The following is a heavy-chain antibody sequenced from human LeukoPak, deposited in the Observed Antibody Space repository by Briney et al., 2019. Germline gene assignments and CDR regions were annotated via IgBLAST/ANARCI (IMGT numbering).Heavy chain of an antibody. CDR3: ARYNSERDALDI. D-gene: IGHD1-1*01. Sequence: ASVKVSCKASGYTFTGYYMHWVRQAPGQGLEWMGWINPNSGGTHYAQRFQGRVTMTRDTSISTAYMELSSLRSDDTAVYNCARYNSERDALDIWGQGTVVTVSS. J-gene: IGHJ3*02. CDR1: GYTFTGYY. V-gene: IGHV1-2*02. CDR2: INPNSGGT.